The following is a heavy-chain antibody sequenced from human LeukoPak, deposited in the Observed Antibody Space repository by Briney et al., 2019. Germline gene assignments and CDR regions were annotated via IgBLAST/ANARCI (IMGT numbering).Heavy chain of an antibody. Sequence: PSETLSLTCSVSGGSISESNYYWGWIRQPPGKGLEWIGSIYFSGNTYHNSSLKSRVTISVDTSKNQFSLKLNSVTAADTAVYCCVRREYSNKSPFDYWGQGTLVTVSS. CDR3: VRREYSNKSPFDY. D-gene: IGHD4-11*01. CDR1: GGSISESNYY. CDR2: IYFSGNT. J-gene: IGHJ4*02. V-gene: IGHV4-39*01.